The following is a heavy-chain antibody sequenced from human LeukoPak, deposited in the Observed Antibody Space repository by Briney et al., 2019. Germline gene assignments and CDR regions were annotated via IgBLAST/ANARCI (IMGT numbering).Heavy chain of an antibody. CDR3: AKDSSSYDWGYMDV. CDR2: IGGSDGRT. Sequence: GGALRLSCAASGFTFSTYAMSWVRQAPGKGLEWVSLIGGSDGRTRYADSVKGRFTISRDNSKNTLYLEMNSLRAEDTAVYYCAKDSSSYDWGYMDVWGKGTTVTISS. J-gene: IGHJ6*03. D-gene: IGHD3-22*01. CDR1: GFTFSTYA. V-gene: IGHV3-23*01.